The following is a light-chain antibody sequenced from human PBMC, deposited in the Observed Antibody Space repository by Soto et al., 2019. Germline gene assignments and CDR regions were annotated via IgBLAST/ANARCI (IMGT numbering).Light chain of an antibody. CDR1: SSDVGNYNL. Sequence: QSALTQPASESGSPGQSITISCTGTSSDVGNYNLVSWYQQHPGKAPKLMIYEVSKRPSGVSNRFSGSKSGNTASLTISGLQAEDEADYYCCSYAGSSTFVIFGGGTKLTVL. J-gene: IGLJ2*01. CDR2: EVS. V-gene: IGLV2-23*02. CDR3: CSYAGSSTFVI.